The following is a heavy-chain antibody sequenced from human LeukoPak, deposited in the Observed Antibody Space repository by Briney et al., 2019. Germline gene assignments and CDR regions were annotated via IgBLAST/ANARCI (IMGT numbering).Heavy chain of an antibody. CDR1: GFTFSSYA. J-gene: IGHJ1*01. CDR2: ITGGGGST. V-gene: IGHV3-23*01. D-gene: IGHD3-10*01. CDR3: AKQMMGVTGYFQH. Sequence: GGALRLSCAASGFTFSSYAMTWFRQAPGKGREWVSNITGGGGSTYYADSVEGRFTISRDNSKNTLYLQMNSLRAEDTAVYFCAKQMMGVTGYFQHWGQGTLVTVSS.